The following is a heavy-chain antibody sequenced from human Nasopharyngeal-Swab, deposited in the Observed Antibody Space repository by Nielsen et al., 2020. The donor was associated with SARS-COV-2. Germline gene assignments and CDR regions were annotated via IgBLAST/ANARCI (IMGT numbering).Heavy chain of an antibody. Sequence: KVSCKGSGYSFTSYWIAWVRQMPGKGLEWMGIIYPRDSDTRYSPSFQGQVTIQADKSISTAYLQWSSLKASDTAMYYCVRPEGVATSFKYYVQYGMDVWGQGTMVTVPS. J-gene: IGHJ6*02. CDR1: GYSFTSYW. CDR3: VRPEGVATSFKYYVQYGMDV. CDR2: IYPRDSDT. D-gene: IGHD5-12*01. V-gene: IGHV5-51*01.